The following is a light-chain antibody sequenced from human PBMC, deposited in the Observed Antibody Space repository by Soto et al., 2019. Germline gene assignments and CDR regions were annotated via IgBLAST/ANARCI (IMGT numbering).Light chain of an antibody. Sequence: EIVMTQSPATLSVSPGERATLSCRASQSVSSNSGWYQQKPGQAPRLLIYGASTRATGIPARFSGSGSGTEFTLTISSLQSEDFAVYYCQQYNNWPRGFTFGPGTKVDIK. V-gene: IGKV3-15*01. CDR2: GAS. J-gene: IGKJ3*01. CDR1: QSVSSN. CDR3: QQYNNWPRGFT.